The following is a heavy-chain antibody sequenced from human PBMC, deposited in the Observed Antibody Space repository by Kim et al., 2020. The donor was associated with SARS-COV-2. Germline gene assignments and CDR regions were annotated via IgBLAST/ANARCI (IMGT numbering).Heavy chain of an antibody. D-gene: IGHD3-10*01. CDR2: ISYDGSKK. CDR1: GFTFTSYG. J-gene: IGHJ3*01. V-gene: IGHV3-30*02. CDR3: VFGYDGFFDV. Sequence: GGSLRLSCATSGFTFTSYGIHWVRQAPGKGLDWVTFISYDGSKKHYADSVKGRSTISRDNSRKTLTLQMNNLRPDDTALYYCVFGYDGFFDVWGQGTMVT.